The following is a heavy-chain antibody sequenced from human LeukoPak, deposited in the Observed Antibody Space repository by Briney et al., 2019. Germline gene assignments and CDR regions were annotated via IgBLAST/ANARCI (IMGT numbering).Heavy chain of an antibody. D-gene: IGHD3-10*01. J-gene: IGHJ4*02. CDR1: GGSIRSYY. Sequence: SETLSLTCTVSGGSIRSYYWTWIRQPPGKGLECIGYISYSGSSSYNPSLKSRVTISVDTFKNQFSLKLRSVTAADRAIYYCARGGYGPGSHYRYWGQGTLVTVSS. V-gene: IGHV4-59*12. CDR2: ISYSGSS. CDR3: ARGGYGPGSHYRY.